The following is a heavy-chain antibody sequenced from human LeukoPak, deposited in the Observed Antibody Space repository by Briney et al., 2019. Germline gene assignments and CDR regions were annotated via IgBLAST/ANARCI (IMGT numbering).Heavy chain of an antibody. V-gene: IGHV1-8*01. Sequence: ASVKVSCKASVYTFTSYDIYWVRQAPQQGLEWMGWLNPNSGNTGYAQKFQGRVTMTRNTSISTAYMELSSLRSEDTAVYYCARVRIAAANWFDPWGQGTLVTGSS. D-gene: IGHD6-6*01. CDR2: LNPNSGNT. J-gene: IGHJ5*02. CDR3: ARVRIAAANWFDP. CDR1: VYTFTSYD.